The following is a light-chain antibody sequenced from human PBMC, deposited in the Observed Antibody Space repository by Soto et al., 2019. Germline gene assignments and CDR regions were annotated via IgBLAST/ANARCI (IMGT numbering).Light chain of an antibody. V-gene: IGKV1-27*01. CDR3: QKYNGAPPFT. J-gene: IGKJ3*01. CDR2: AAS. CDR1: QAISKY. Sequence: DIQMTQSPSSLSASVGDRVTMTCRASQAISKYLAWYQQKPGEVPKLLIYAASTLQSGVPSRFSGSGSGTDFTLTISSLQPEDVATYYCQKYNGAPPFTFGPGTKVDIK.